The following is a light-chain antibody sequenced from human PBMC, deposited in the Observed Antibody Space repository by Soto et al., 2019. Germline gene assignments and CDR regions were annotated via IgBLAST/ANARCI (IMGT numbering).Light chain of an antibody. V-gene: IGKV3-11*01. Sequence: EIVLTQSPDTLSLSPGERATLSCRASQSVGSSLAWYQQKPGQAPRLLIYDASNRATGIPARFSGSGSGTDFTLTISRLEPVDFAVYYCQQRSNWPPEVTFGPGTKVDIK. J-gene: IGKJ3*01. CDR2: DAS. CDR1: QSVGSS. CDR3: QQRSNWPPEVT.